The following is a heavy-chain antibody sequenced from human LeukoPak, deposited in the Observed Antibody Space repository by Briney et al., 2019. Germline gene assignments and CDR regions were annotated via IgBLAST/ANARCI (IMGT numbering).Heavy chain of an antibody. Sequence: PGGSLRLSCAASGFTFSSYGMHWVRQAPGKGLEWVAFIRYDGSNKYYADSVKGRFTISRDNSKNTLYLQMNSLRAEDTAVYYCAKEMILVALHIVVVRGDTVSPPVDYWGQGTLVTVSS. V-gene: IGHV3-30*02. J-gene: IGHJ4*02. D-gene: IGHD2-2*01. CDR1: GFTFSSYG. CDR3: AKEMILVALHIVVVRGDTVSPPVDY. CDR2: IRYDGSNK.